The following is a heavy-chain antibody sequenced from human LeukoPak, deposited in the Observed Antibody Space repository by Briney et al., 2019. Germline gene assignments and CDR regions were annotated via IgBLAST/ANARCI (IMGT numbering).Heavy chain of an antibody. CDR1: GFTFSSYS. J-gene: IGHJ4*02. CDR3: ARDQQAWGYYFDY. V-gene: IGHV3-48*01. D-gene: IGHD6-13*01. Sequence: GGSLRLSCAASGFTFSSYSMNWVRQAPGKGLEWVSYISSSSSTIYYADSVKGRFTISRDNAKNSLYLQMNSLRAEDTAVYYCARDQQAWGYYFDYWGQGTLVTVSS. CDR2: ISSSSSTI.